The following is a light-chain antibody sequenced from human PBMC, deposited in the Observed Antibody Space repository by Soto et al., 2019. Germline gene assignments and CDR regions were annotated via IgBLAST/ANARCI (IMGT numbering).Light chain of an antibody. J-gene: IGKJ3*01. CDR2: DTS. V-gene: IGKV3-20*01. CDR1: QSVSSSY. CDR3: QHYGTSAL. Sequence: EIVLTQSPGTLSLSPGERATLSCRASQSVSSSYLAWYQQKPGQAPRLLIYDTSGRATGIPDRFSASGSGTEFTLTISRLEPEDFAVYYCQHYGTSALFGPGTKVDIK.